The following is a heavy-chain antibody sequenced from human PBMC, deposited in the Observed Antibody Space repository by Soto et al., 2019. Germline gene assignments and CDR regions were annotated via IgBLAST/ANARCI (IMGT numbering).Heavy chain of an antibody. CDR2: VNPHTGGT. CDR3: ARVMAYEQQLVPFDY. J-gene: IGHJ4*02. D-gene: IGHD6-13*01. V-gene: IGHV1-2*02. Sequence: QVQLVQSGAEVKKPGASVKVSCKTSGYTFIGYYLNWVRQAPGQGLEWMGWVNPHTGGTHYAQKFDGRVTMTRDTSTYTAYMELSGLKFDDTATYFCARVMAYEQQLVPFDYWGQGTLATVSS. CDR1: GYTFIGYY.